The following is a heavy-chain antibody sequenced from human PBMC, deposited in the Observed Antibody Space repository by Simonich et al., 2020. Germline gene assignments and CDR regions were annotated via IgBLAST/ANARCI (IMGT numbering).Heavy chain of an antibody. V-gene: IGHV3-48*03. Sequence: EVQLVESGGGLVQPGGSLRLSCAASGFTFSSYEMNWVRQAPGKGLEWGSYISSSGSTIYYADSVKGRFTISRDNAKNSLYLQMNSLRAEDTAVYYCARDRGSSAFDIWGQGTMVTVSS. D-gene: IGHD6-6*01. CDR2: ISSSGSTI. CDR1: GFTFSSYE. CDR3: ARDRGSSAFDI. J-gene: IGHJ3*02.